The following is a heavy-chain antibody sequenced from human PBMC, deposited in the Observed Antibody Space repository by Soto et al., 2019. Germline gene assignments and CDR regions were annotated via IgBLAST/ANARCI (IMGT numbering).Heavy chain of an antibody. D-gene: IGHD5-18*01. CDR3: AVGWIKLWLDYYGMDV. J-gene: IGHJ6*02. CDR2: IIPIFGTA. CDR1: GGTFSSYA. V-gene: IGHV1-69*06. Sequence: ASVKVSCKASGGTFSSYAISWVRQAPGQGLEWMGGIIPIFGTANYAQKFQGRVTITADKSTSTAYMELSSPRSEDTAVYYCAVGWIKLWLDYYGMDVWGQGTTVTVSS.